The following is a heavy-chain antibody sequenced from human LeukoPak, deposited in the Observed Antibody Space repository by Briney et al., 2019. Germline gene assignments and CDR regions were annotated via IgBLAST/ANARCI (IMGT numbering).Heavy chain of an antibody. V-gene: IGHV1-2*02. CDR2: INSNNGDT. D-gene: IGHD4-17*01. Sequence: GASVKVSCKASGYTFTGHYMHWLRQAPGQGLEWMGWINSNNGDTNYAQKFQGRVTMTRDTSISTAYMELSRLRSDDTAVYYCARGSKFGLRSDYFDYWGQGTLVTVSS. CDR3: ARGSKFGLRSDYFDY. J-gene: IGHJ4*02. CDR1: GYTFTGHY.